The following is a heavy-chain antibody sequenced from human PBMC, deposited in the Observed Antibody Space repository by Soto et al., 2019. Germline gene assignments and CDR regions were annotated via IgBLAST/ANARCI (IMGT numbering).Heavy chain of an antibody. CDR1: GFTFSNAW. Sequence: GRSLRLPCAASGFTFSNAWMSWVRQAPGKGLEWVGRIKSKTDGGTTDYAAPVKGRFTISRDDSKNTLYLQMNSLKTEDTAVYYCTTESDCSGGSCYRLGYYYYYYMDVWGKGTTVTVSS. J-gene: IGHJ6*03. CDR2: IKSKTDGGTT. D-gene: IGHD2-15*01. V-gene: IGHV3-15*01. CDR3: TTESDCSGGSCYRLGYYYYYYMDV.